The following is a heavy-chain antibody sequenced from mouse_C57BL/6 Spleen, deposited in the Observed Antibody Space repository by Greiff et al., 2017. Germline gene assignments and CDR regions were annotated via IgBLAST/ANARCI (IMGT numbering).Heavy chain of an antibody. Sequence: EVKLVESGGGLVQPGESLKLSCESNEYEFPSHDMSWVRKTPEKRLELVAAINSDGGSYYYPDTMERRFIISRDNTKKNLYLQMSSLRSEDTALYYCASGGYDGYFDVWGTGTTVTVSS. CDR2: INSDGGSY. V-gene: IGHV5-2*01. D-gene: IGHD2-2*01. J-gene: IGHJ1*03. CDR1: EYEFPSHD. CDR3: ASGGYDGYFDV.